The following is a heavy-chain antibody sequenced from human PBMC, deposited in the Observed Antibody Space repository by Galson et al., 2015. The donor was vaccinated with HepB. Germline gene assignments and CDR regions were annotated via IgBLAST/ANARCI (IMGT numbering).Heavy chain of an antibody. J-gene: IGHJ5*02. V-gene: IGHV1-18*04. Sequence: SCAASGYTFTSYGISWVRQAPGQGLEWMGWISAYNGNTNYAQKLQGRVTMTTDTSTSTAYMELRSLRSDDTAVYYCARDQATIIYGSGSSLLNNWFDPWGQGTLVTVSS. CDR2: ISAYNGNT. CDR3: ARDQATIIYGSGSSLLNNWFDP. D-gene: IGHD3-10*01. CDR1: GYTFTSYG.